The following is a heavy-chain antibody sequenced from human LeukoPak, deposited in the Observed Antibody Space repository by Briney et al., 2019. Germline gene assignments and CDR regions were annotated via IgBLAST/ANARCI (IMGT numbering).Heavy chain of an antibody. D-gene: IGHD3-10*01. V-gene: IGHV4-39*01. CDR1: GGSISSSSYY. CDR2: IYYSGST. Sequence: SETLSLTCTVSGGSISSSSYYWGWIRQPPWKGLEWIGSIYYSGSTYYNPSLKSRVTISVDTSKNQFSLKLSSVTAADTAVYYCARAPPRPYDYGSGSYHNWFDPWGQGTLVTVSS. J-gene: IGHJ5*02. CDR3: ARAPPRPYDYGSGSYHNWFDP.